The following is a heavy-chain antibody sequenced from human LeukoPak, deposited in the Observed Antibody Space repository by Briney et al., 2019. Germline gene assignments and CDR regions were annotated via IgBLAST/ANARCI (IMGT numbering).Heavy chain of an antibody. D-gene: IGHD3-3*01. CDR1: GFTFSSYS. CDR2: ISSSSSYI. V-gene: IGHV3-21*01. Sequence: GGSLRLSCAASGFTFSSYSMNWVRQAPGKGLEWVSSISSSSSYIYYADSVKGRFTISRDNAKNSLYLQMNSLRAENTAVYYCAREGGLRFLERLLFRRGYFDYWGQGTLVTVSS. CDR3: AREGGLRFLERLLFRRGYFDY. J-gene: IGHJ4*02.